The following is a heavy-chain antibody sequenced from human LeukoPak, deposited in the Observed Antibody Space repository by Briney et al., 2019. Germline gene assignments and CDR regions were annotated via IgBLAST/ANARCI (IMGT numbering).Heavy chain of an antibody. CDR1: GFTFSSYA. J-gene: IGHJ3*02. CDR2: ISGSGGST. CDR3: ARVHLADAFDI. V-gene: IGHV3-23*01. Sequence: GGSLRLSCAASGFTFSSYAMSWVRQAPGKGLEWVSAISGSGGSTYYADSVKGRFTISRDNAKNSLYLQMNSLRAEDTAVYYCARVHLADAFDIWGQGTMVTVSS.